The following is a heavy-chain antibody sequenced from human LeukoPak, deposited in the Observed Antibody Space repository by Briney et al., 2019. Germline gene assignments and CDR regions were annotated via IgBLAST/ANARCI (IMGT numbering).Heavy chain of an antibody. V-gene: IGHV3-15*04. J-gene: IGHJ4*02. CDR1: GFTFSDYY. Sequence: GGSLRLSCAASGFTFSDYYMSWIRQAPGKGLEWVARIVSETVGGRTDYAASVKGRFTISRDDSKSTLFLQMSSLKIEDTAVYYCATSITTPGAFDIWGQGALVTVSS. CDR3: ATSITTPGAFDI. D-gene: IGHD1-14*01. CDR2: IVSETVGGRT.